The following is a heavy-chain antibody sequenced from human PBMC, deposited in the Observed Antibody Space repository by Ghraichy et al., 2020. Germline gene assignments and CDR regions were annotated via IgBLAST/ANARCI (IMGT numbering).Heavy chain of an antibody. CDR2: IKKDGSEK. J-gene: IGHJ4*02. V-gene: IGHV3-7*01. Sequence: GSLRLSCVASGFTFSGYWMSWVRQAPGKGLEWVANIKKDGSEKYYVDSVKGRFTISRDNAKKSLYLQMNSLRAEDTAVYYCARDLGSGWYFDFWGQGALVTVSS. CDR3: ARDLGSGWYFDF. D-gene: IGHD6-19*01. CDR1: GFTFSGYW.